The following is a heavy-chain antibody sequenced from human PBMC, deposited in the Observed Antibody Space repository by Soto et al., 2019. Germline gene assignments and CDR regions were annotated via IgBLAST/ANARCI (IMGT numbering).Heavy chain of an antibody. J-gene: IGHJ4*02. D-gene: IGHD3-22*01. CDR1: GFTFSSYA. CDR3: AGGYYYDSSGYLNY. V-gene: IGHV3-30-3*01. Sequence: GSLRLSCAASGFTFSSYAMHWVRQAPGKGLEWVTVISYDGSNKYYADSVKGRFTISRDNSKNTLYLQMNSLRAEDTAVYYCAGGYYYDSSGYLNYWGQGTLVTVSS. CDR2: ISYDGSNK.